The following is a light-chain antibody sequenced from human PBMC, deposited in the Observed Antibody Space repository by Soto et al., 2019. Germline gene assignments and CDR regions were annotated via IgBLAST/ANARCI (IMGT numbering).Light chain of an antibody. CDR1: QSVASNS. CDR3: QQYGDSPGT. Sequence: IVLTQSPGTLSLSPGERVTLSCRASQSVASNSLAWYQQKDGQSPRLLIYGASSRATGIPARFSGSGSGTDFILTSTRLEPEDFAVYYCQQYGDSPGTFGQGTRLEI. V-gene: IGKV3-20*01. CDR2: GAS. J-gene: IGKJ1*01.